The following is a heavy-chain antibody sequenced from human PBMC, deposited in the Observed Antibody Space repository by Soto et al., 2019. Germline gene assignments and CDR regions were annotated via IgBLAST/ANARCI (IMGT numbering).Heavy chain of an antibody. CDR2: INSDGSST. J-gene: IGHJ2*01. D-gene: IGHD1-26*01. V-gene: IGHV3-74*01. CDR3: ARGGSLNSYFDL. CDR1: GFTFSRYW. Sequence: EVQLVESGGGLVQPGGSLRLSCAASGFTFSRYWMHWVRQAPGKGLVWVSRINSDGSSTSYADSVKGRFNISRDNAKNTLYLQMNSLRAEDTAVYYCARGGSLNSYFDLWGRGTLVTVSS.